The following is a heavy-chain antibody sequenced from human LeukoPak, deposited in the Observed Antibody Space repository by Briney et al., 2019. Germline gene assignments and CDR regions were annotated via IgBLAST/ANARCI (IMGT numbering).Heavy chain of an antibody. CDR2: IYYNGNT. CDR3: ARTFGTYQYYFDY. CDR1: GYSISSGYY. V-gene: IGHV4-38-2*02. Sequence: TSETLSLTCTVSGYSISSGYYWGWIRQPPGKGLEWIGSIYYNGNTYYNPSLESRVTMSVDTSKNQFSLKLTSVSADTAVYYCARTFGTYQYYFDYWGQGSLVAVSS. D-gene: IGHD1-26*01. J-gene: IGHJ4*02.